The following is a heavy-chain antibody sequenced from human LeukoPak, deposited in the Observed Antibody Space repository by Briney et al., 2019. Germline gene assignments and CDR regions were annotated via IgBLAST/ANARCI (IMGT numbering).Heavy chain of an antibody. J-gene: IGHJ4*02. CDR1: GFTFSSYA. V-gene: IGHV3-30-3*01. D-gene: IGHD3-10*01. Sequence: PGGSLRLSCAASGFTFSSYAMHWVRQAPGKGLEWVAVISYDGSSKYYADSVKGRFTISRDNSKNTLYLQMNSLRAEDTAVYYCAREHYYGSGIDYWGQGTLVTVSS. CDR2: ISYDGSSK. CDR3: AREHYYGSGIDY.